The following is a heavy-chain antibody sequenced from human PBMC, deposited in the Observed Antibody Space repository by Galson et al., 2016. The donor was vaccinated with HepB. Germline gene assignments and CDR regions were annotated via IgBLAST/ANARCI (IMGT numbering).Heavy chain of an antibody. D-gene: IGHD2-15*01. Sequence: SLRLSCAASGFTFNRYWMHWIRQAPGKGLVWVSRINSDGSSTSYADSVKGRFTIFRDNAKNTLHLQMNGLRAEDTAVYYCARDAYVPDCSGGVCYWSDALDLWGQGTMVTVSS. J-gene: IGHJ3*01. CDR3: ARDAYVPDCSGGVCYWSDALDL. V-gene: IGHV3-74*01. CDR2: INSDGSST. CDR1: GFTFNRYW.